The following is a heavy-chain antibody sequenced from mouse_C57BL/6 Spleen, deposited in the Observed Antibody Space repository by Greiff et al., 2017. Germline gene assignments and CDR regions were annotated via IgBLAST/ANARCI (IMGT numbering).Heavy chain of an antibody. V-gene: IGHV1-9*01. CDR2: ILPGSGST. D-gene: IGHD3-2*02. Sequence: QVQLQQSGAELMKPGASVKLSCKATGYTFPGYWIEGVKQRPGHGLEWIGEILPGSGSTNYNEKFKDKAKLTAATSSNTAYMQRSSLTTEDSDIYYCARWDSSGYYFDYWGQGTTPTVSS. CDR1: GYTFPGYW. CDR3: ARWDSSGYYFDY. J-gene: IGHJ2*01.